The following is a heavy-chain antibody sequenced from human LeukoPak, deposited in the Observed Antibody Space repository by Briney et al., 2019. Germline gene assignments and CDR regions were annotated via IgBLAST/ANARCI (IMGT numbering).Heavy chain of an antibody. D-gene: IGHD3-10*01. Sequence: ASVKVSCKASGYTFTDYYMHWVRQAPGQGLEWMGIINPSGGSTSYAQKFQGRVTMTRDTSTSTVYMELSSLRPEDTAVYYCARDRGGDYYFDYWGQGTLVTVSS. CDR3: ARDRGGDYYFDY. CDR1: GYTFTDYY. J-gene: IGHJ4*02. V-gene: IGHV1-46*01. CDR2: INPSGGST.